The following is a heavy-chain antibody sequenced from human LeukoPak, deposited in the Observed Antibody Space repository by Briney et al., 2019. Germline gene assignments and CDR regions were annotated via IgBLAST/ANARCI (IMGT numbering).Heavy chain of an antibody. CDR3: SCDYYDSSGYEYFQH. CDR1: GYTFTSYA. CDR2: INAGNGNT. Sequence: GASVKVSCKASGYTFTSYAMHWVRQAPGQRLEWMGWINAGNGNTKYSQKFQGRVTITRDTSASTAYMELSSLRSEDTAVYYCSCDYYDSSGYEYFQHWGQGTLVTVSS. J-gene: IGHJ1*01. V-gene: IGHV1-3*01. D-gene: IGHD3-22*01.